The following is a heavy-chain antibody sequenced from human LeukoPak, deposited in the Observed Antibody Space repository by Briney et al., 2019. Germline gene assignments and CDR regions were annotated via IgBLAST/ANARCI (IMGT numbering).Heavy chain of an antibody. V-gene: IGHV3-53*01. CDR2: IYSAGST. Sequence: GGSLRLSCEASGFTVSSNYMSWVRQAPGKGLELVSVIYSAGSTYYADSVKGRFTISRDNSKNTLYLQMNSLRAEDTAVYYCAKARGYEVVTANFDYWGQGTLVTVFS. D-gene: IGHD2-21*02. CDR1: GFTVSSNY. CDR3: AKARGYEVVTANFDY. J-gene: IGHJ4*02.